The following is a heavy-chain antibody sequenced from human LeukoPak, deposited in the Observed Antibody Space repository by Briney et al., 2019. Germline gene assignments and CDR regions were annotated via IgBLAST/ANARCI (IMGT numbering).Heavy chain of an antibody. CDR1: GYTFTAYY. CDR3: ARGPATGIDY. Sequence: ASVKVSCKPSGYTFTAYYIHWVRQAPGQGLERMGWFNPNSGGTNYAQKFQGRVTMTSDTSISTAYMELSRLTSDDTAVYYCARGPATGIDYWGQGTLVTISS. V-gene: IGHV1-2*02. CDR2: FNPNSGGT. J-gene: IGHJ4*02. D-gene: IGHD1-14*01.